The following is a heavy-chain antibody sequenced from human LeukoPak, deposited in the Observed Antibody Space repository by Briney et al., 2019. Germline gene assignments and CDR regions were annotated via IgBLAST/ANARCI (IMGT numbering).Heavy chain of an antibody. J-gene: IGHJ4*02. D-gene: IGHD2-8*01. CDR1: GFTFSVYA. CDR3: ARGLIGVLRQNYFDY. V-gene: IGHV3-23*01. Sequence: GGSLRLSCEASGFTFSVYAMSWVRQAPGRGPEWVSALSGSGGTTEYAGSVKGRFTISRDNSKNTLYLQMNSLRVEDTALYYCARGLIGVLRQNYFDYWGQGTLVTVSS. CDR2: LSGSGGTT.